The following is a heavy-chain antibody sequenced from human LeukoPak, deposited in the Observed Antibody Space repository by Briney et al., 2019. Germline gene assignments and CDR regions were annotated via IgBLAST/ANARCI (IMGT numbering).Heavy chain of an antibody. Sequence: VASVKVSCKASGYTFNSYDITWVRQAPGQGLEWMGWISAYNGNTNYAQKLQGRVTMTTDTSTSTAYMELRSLRSDDTAVYYCARAPGGQQLAPSGAFDIWGQGTMVTVSS. D-gene: IGHD6-13*01. CDR1: GYTFNSYD. CDR2: ISAYNGNT. CDR3: ARAPGGQQLAPSGAFDI. J-gene: IGHJ3*02. V-gene: IGHV1-18*01.